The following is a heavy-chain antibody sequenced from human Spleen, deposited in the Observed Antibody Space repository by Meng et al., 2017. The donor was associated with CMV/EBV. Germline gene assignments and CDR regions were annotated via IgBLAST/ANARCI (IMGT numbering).Heavy chain of an antibody. CDR3: ARVGYYYDSSGYYYFDY. V-gene: IGHV3-13*01. CDR1: GFTFSGFD. D-gene: IGHD3-22*01. CDR2: IHSAGDT. J-gene: IGHJ4*02. Sequence: GESLKISCAASGFTFSGFDMHWVRQAPGKGLEWVSTIHSAGDTYYSDSVKGRFTISRDNSKNTLYLQMNSLRAEDTAVYYCARVGYYYDSSGYYYFDYWGQGTLVTVSS.